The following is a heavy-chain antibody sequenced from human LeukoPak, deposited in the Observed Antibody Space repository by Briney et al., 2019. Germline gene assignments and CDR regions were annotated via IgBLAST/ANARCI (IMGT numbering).Heavy chain of an antibody. CDR1: GFSFRFYG. CDR2: MSFDGSNE. V-gene: IGHV3-30*02. Sequence: GGSLRLSCVASGFSFRFYGVHWVRQAPGKGLEWVAFMSFDGSNEYGDSVRGRFTISRDNSKNTLYLQMNSLRVDDTATYYCAKEEGNTLGDYWGQGTLVTVSS. CDR3: AKEEGNTLGDY. J-gene: IGHJ4*02. D-gene: IGHD7-27*01.